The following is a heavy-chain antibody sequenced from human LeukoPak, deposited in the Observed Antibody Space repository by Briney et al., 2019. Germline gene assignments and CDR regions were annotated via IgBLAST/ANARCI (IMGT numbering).Heavy chain of an antibody. D-gene: IGHD6-19*01. CDR1: GGSISSGGYY. Sequence: PSKTLSLTCTVSGGSISSGGYYWSWIRQHPGKGLEWIGYIYYSGSTYYNPSLKSRVTISVDTSKNQFSLKLSSVTAADTAVYYCARDLHSSGFFDYWGQGTLVTVSS. J-gene: IGHJ4*02. CDR3: ARDLHSSGFFDY. V-gene: IGHV4-31*03. CDR2: IYYSGST.